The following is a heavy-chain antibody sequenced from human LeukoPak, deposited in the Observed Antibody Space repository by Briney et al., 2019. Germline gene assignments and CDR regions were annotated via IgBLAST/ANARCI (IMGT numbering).Heavy chain of an antibody. J-gene: IGHJ4*02. CDR3: ARDRAYGGNSGRDY. D-gene: IGHD4-23*01. CDR2: ISAYNGNT. CDR1: GHTFTSYG. V-gene: IGHV1-18*01. Sequence: GASVKVSCKASGHTFTSYGISWVRQAPGQGLEWMGWISAYNGNTNYAQKLQGRVTMTTDTSTSTAYMELRSLRSDDTAVYYCARDRAYGGNSGRDYWGQGTLVTVSS.